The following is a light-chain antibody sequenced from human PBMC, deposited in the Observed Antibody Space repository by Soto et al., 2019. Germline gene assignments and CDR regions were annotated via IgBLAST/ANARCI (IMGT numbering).Light chain of an antibody. CDR3: QQYGSSPTT. Sequence: EIVLTQSPGTLSLSPGERATLSCRASQSVSSNYLAWYQQKPGQAPRLLIYGASSRATGIPGRFSGSGSGTDFSLTISRLEPEDFAVYNCQQYGSSPTTFGQGTKVEIK. J-gene: IGKJ1*01. V-gene: IGKV3-20*01. CDR2: GAS. CDR1: QSVSSNY.